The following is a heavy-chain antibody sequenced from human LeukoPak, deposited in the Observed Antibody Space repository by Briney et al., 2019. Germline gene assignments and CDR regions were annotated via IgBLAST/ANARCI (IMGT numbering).Heavy chain of an antibody. J-gene: IGHJ4*02. CDR3: VKDNPLDY. CDR2: ISSSSSYI. CDR1: GFTFSSYS. Sequence: GGSLRLSCAASGFTFSSYSINWVRQAPGKGLEWVSSISSSSSYIYYADSVKGRFTISRDNAKNSLFLEMNSLRAEDTAVYYCVKDNPLDYWGQGTLVIVSS. V-gene: IGHV3-21*01. D-gene: IGHD1-14*01.